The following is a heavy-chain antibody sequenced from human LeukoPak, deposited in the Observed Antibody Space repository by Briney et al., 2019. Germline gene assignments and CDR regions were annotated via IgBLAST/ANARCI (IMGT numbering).Heavy chain of an antibody. Sequence: PGRSLRLSCAASGFTFSSYGMHWVRQAPGKGLEWVAVISYDGSNKYYADSVKGRFTISRDNSKNTLYLQMNSLRAEDTAVYYCAKDSSTIYYYDSSGYFDYWGQGTLVTVSS. CDR1: GFTFSSYG. V-gene: IGHV3-30*18. D-gene: IGHD3-22*01. J-gene: IGHJ4*02. CDR3: AKDSSTIYYYDSSGYFDY. CDR2: ISYDGSNK.